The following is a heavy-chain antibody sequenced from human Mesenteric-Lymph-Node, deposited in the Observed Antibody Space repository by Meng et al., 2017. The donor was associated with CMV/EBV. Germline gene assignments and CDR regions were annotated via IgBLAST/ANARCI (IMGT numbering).Heavy chain of an antibody. CDR3: ARDPRYDYVWGKPGAFDI. V-gene: IGHV3-66*02. D-gene: IGHD3-16*01. CDR1: GFTVSGNY. Sequence: GESLKISCAASGFTVSGNYMAWVRQAPGKGLEWVSVINAGDRTYYADSVKGRFTISRDNSKNTMFLQMDSLRPEDTAVYYCARDPRYDYVWGKPGAFDIWGQGTMVTVSS. J-gene: IGHJ3*02. CDR2: INAGDRT.